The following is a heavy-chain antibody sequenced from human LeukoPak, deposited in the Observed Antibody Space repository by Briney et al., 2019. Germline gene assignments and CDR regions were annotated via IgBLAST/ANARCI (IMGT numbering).Heavy chain of an antibody. CDR3: ARDDILTGYPTPFDY. V-gene: IGHV3-48*03. D-gene: IGHD3-9*01. CDR1: GFTFSSYE. CDR2: ISSSGSTI. J-gene: IGHJ4*02. Sequence: GGSLRLSCAASGFTFSSYEMNWVRQTPAKGLEWVSYISSSGSTIYYADSVEGRFTISRDNAKNSLYLQMNSLRAEDTAVYYCARDDILTGYPTPFDYWGQGTLVTVSS.